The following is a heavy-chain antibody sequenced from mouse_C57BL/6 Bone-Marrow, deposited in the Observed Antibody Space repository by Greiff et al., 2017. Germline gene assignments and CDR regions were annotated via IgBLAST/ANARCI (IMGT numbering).Heavy chain of an antibody. D-gene: IGHD2-5*01. CDR1: GYTFTSYT. V-gene: IGHV1-4*01. Sequence: VQLQQSGAELARPGASVKMSCTASGYTFTSYTMHWVKQRPGQGLEWIGYINPSSGYTKYTQKFKDKATLTADNSSSTAYMQLNSLTSEDSAVYYCARSNYAYWGQGTLVTVSA. CDR3: ARSNYAY. CDR2: INPSSGYT. J-gene: IGHJ3*01.